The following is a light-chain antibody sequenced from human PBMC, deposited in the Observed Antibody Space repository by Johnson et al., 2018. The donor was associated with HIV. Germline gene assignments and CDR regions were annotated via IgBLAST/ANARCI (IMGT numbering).Light chain of an antibody. CDR3: GTWDSSLRAYV. CDR2: EIN. Sequence: QSVLTQPPSVSAAPGQKVTISCSGSSSNIGNNYVSWFQHLPGSAPKLLIYEINKRPSGIPDRFSGSKSGTSATLGITGLQPGDEADYYCGTWDSSLRAYVFGTGTKVSVL. CDR1: SSNIGNNY. V-gene: IGLV1-51*02. J-gene: IGLJ1*01.